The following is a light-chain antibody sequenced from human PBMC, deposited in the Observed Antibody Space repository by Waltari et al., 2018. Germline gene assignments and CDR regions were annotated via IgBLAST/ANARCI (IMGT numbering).Light chain of an antibody. CDR3: QQYYSTPQT. CDR2: WAS. Sequence: DIVMTQSPDSLAVSLGERATINCRSSQSVLSSSNNENYLAWYQQKPGQPPNLLIYWASTRESGVPDRFSGSGSGIDFTLTISSLQAGDVAVYYCQQYYSTPQTFGQGTKLEIK. J-gene: IGKJ2*01. V-gene: IGKV4-1*01. CDR1: QSVLSSSNNENY.